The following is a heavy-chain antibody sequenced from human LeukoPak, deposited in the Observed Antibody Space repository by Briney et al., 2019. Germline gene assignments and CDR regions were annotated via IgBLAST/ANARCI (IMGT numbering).Heavy chain of an antibody. J-gene: IGHJ4*02. D-gene: IGHD3-9*01. CDR3: ARAYYDILTGYHNYFDY. CDR2: IYSGGST. CDR1: GFTVSSNY. V-gene: IGHV3-53*01. Sequence: PGGSLRLSCAASGFTVSSNYMSWVRQAPGKGLEWVSVIYSGGSTYYADSVKGRFTISRDNSKNTLYLQMNSLRAEDTAVYYCARAYYDILTGYHNYFDYWGQGTLVTVSS.